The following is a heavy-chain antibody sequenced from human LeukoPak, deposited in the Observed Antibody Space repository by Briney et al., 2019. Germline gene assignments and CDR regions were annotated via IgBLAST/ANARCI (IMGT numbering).Heavy chain of an antibody. CDR2: INHSVST. V-gene: IGHV4-34*01. CDR3: ARVGYCGGDCYPFDY. J-gene: IGHJ4*02. Sequence: SETLSLTCSIYSGSFSVYYWSWIRQPPGKGVEWIGEINHSVSTNYNPSLKRRVTISVDTSRNSFSLELSSVTAADTAVYYCARVGYCGGDCYPFDYWGQGTLTTISS. D-gene: IGHD2-21*02. CDR1: SGSFSVYY.